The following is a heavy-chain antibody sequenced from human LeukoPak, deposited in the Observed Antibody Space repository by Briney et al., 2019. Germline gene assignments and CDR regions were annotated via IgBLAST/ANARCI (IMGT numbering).Heavy chain of an antibody. V-gene: IGHV1-2*02. D-gene: IGHD6-13*01. J-gene: IGHJ5*02. Sequence: ASVKVSCKASGYTFTGYYMHWVRQAPGQGLEWMGWINPNSGGTNYEQKFQGGVTMTRDTSISTAYMELSRLRSDDTAVYYCARDRGIAAAGKNWFDPWGQGTLVTVSS. CDR2: INPNSGGT. CDR3: ARDRGIAAAGKNWFDP. CDR1: GYTFTGYY.